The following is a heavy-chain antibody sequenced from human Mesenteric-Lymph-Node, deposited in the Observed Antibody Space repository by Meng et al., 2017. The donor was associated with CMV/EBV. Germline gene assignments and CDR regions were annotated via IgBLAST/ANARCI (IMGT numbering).Heavy chain of an antibody. V-gene: IGHV3-74*01. J-gene: IGHJ4*02. Sequence: GESLKISCAASGFTFSSYWMHWVRQAPGKGLVWVSRINSDGSSTSYADSVKGRFTISRDNAKNSLYLQMNSLRAEDTAVYYCARAQDGITIFGVVPLDYWGQGTLVTVSS. CDR3: ARAQDGITIFGVVPLDY. CDR2: INSDGSST. D-gene: IGHD3-3*01. CDR1: GFTFSSYW.